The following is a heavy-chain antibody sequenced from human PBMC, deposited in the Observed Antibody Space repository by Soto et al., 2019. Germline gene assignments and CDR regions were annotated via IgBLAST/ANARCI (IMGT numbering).Heavy chain of an antibody. V-gene: IGHV4-59*08. CDR2: IFDSGNA. J-gene: IGHJ4*02. D-gene: IGHD4-4*01. CDR3: ARHRRTTVAKFYFDN. Sequence: SETLSLTCTVSGGSINSYCWSWIRQPPGKGLEWIAYIFDSGNANYNPSLKSRVTISVDTSKNQFSLKLTSVTAADTAVYYCARHRRTTVAKFYFDNWGQGAQVTVSS. CDR1: GGSINSYC.